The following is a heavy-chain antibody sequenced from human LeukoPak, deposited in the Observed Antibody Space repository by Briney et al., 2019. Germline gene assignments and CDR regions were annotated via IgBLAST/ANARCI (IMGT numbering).Heavy chain of an antibody. J-gene: IGHJ4*02. V-gene: IGHV4-59*01. D-gene: IGHD1-26*01. CDR2: IYYRGST. CDR1: GGSISTYY. CDR3: ARGLSYTGVDY. Sequence: PSETLSLTCTVSGGSISTYYWSWIRQPPGKRLEWIGYIYYRGSTNYNPSLKSRVTISVDTSKNQFSLKVTSVTAADTAVYYCARGLSYTGVDYWGQGTLVTVSS.